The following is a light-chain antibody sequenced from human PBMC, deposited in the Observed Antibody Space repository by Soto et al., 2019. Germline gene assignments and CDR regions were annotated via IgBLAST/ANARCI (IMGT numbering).Light chain of an antibody. CDR1: SSDVGSHNL. CDR2: EVS. J-gene: IGLJ7*01. V-gene: IGLV2-23*02. Sequence: QSALTQPASVSGSPGQSITISCTGTSSDVGSHNLVSWYQQHPGQAPKLMIYEVSKRPLGVSARFSASKSGNTASLTISWLQAEGQADYYCCSSGGSRAVFGGGTQLTVL. CDR3: CSSGGSRAV.